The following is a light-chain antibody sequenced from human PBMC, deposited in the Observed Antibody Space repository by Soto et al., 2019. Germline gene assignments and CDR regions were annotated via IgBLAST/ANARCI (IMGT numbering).Light chain of an antibody. J-gene: IGKJ5*01. Sequence: EIAMTQSAATLSVSQGERVTLXCRASQSVSSNFGWYQQKPGEAPRLLIYGASTRANGSPARFSGSGSATEFTRTISSLQSEDFAVYYGQQYNNWPRTFGQGTRLEIK. CDR2: GAS. CDR3: QQYNNWPRT. V-gene: IGKV3-15*01. CDR1: QSVSSN.